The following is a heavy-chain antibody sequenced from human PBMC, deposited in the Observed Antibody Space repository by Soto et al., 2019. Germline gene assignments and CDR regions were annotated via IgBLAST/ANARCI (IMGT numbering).Heavy chain of an antibody. Sequence: GGSLRLSCAASGFTFSSYGMHWVRQAPGKGLEWVAVISYDGSNKYYADSVKGRFTISRDNSKNTLYLQMNSLRAEDTAVYYCAKKTGTVGYYYGMDVWGQGTTVTVSS. D-gene: IGHD1-1*01. CDR2: ISYDGSNK. V-gene: IGHV3-30*18. J-gene: IGHJ6*02. CDR3: AKKTGTVGYYYGMDV. CDR1: GFTFSSYG.